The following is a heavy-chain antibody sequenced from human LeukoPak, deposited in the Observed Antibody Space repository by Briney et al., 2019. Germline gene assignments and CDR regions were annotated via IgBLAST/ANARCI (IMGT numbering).Heavy chain of an antibody. CDR1: GGSISSGDYY. CDR2: IYYSAST. J-gene: IGHJ4*02. Sequence: PSQTLSLTCTVSGGSISSGDYYWSWIRQPPGKGLEWIGYIYYSASTYYNPSLKSRVTISVDTSKNQFSLKLSSVTAADTAVYYCARGLPYQLLYQTYGHFDYWGQGTLVTVSS. CDR3: ARGLPYQLLYQTYGHFDY. D-gene: IGHD2-2*02. V-gene: IGHV4-30-4*08.